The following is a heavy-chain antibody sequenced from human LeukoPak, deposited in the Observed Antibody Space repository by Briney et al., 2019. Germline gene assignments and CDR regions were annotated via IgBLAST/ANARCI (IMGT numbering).Heavy chain of an antibody. J-gene: IGHJ4*02. CDR3: AGSLGYCTSNVCYLKY. D-gene: IGHD2-8*01. Sequence: SVKVSCKASGGTFSSYAISWVRQAPGQGLEWMGGIIPIFGTANYAQKFQGRVTITADKSTSTAYMELSSLRSDDTAVYYCAGSLGYCTSNVCYLKYWGQGTLVTVSS. V-gene: IGHV1-69*06. CDR2: IIPIFGTA. CDR1: GGTFSSYA.